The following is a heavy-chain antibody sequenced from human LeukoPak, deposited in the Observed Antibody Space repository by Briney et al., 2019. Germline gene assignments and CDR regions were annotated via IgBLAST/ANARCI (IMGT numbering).Heavy chain of an antibody. CDR2: MNPNSGNT. CDR1: GYTFTSYD. D-gene: IGHD3-22*01. V-gene: IGHV1-8*01. Sequence: ASVKVSCKASGYTFTSYDINWVRQAAGQGLEWMGWMNPNSGNTVYAQKFQGRVTMTRNTSISTAYMELSSLRSEDTAVYYCARGLYYYDSSGYYGFVYWGQGTLVTVSS. J-gene: IGHJ4*02. CDR3: ARGLYYYDSSGYYGFVY.